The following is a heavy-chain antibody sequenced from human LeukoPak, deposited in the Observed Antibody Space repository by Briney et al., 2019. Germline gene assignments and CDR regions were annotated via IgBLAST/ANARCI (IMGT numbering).Heavy chain of an antibody. D-gene: IGHD3-10*01. J-gene: IGHJ6*02. V-gene: IGHV1-3*01. CDR2: INAGNGNT. CDR3: ARGREPGVRGVRYGNYYYYGMDV. Sequence: ASVKVSCKASGYTFTSYAMHWVRQAPGQRLEWMGWINAGNGNTKYSQKFQGRVTITRDTSASTAYMELSSLRSEDTAVYYCARGREPGVRGVRYGNYYYYGMDVWGQGTTVTVSS. CDR1: GYTFTSYA.